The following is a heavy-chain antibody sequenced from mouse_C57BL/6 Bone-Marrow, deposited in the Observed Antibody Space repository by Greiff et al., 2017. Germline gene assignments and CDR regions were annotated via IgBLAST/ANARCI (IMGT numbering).Heavy chain of an antibody. Sequence: VKVVESGAELVKPGASVKMSCKASGYTFTTYPIEWMKQNHGKSLEWIGNFHPYNDDTKYNEKFKGKATLTVEKSSSTVYLELSRLTSDDSAVYYCARGGNCGGYYFDDWGQGTTLTVSS. CDR2: FHPYNDDT. CDR1: GYTFTTYP. D-gene: IGHD1-1*02. J-gene: IGHJ2*01. V-gene: IGHV1-47*01. CDR3: ARGGNCGGYYFDD.